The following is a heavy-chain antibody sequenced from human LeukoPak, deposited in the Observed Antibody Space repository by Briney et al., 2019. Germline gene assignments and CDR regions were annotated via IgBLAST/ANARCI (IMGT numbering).Heavy chain of an antibody. J-gene: IGHJ6*03. CDR1: GGSISSSSYY. CDR2: IYYSGST. V-gene: IGHV4-39*01. CDR3: AGLPYYYYYYMDV. Sequence: SETLSLTCTVSGGSISSSSYYWGWIRQPPGKGLEWIGSIYYSGSTYYNPSLKSRVTISVDTSKNQFSLKLSSVTAADTAVYYCAGLPYYYYYYMDVWGKGTRSPSP. D-gene: IGHD5-12*01.